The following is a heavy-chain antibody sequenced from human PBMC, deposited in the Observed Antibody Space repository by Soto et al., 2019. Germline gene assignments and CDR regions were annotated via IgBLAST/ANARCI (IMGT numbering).Heavy chain of an antibody. Sequence: PGESLKISCKGSGYSFTSYWIGWVRQMPGKGLEWMGIIYPGDSDTRYSPSFQGQVTISADKSISTAYLQWSSLKASDTAMYYCARTAAAGKNYYDVDVWGQGTKVTVSS. CDR1: GYSFTSYW. D-gene: IGHD6-13*01. CDR3: ARTAAAGKNYYDVDV. V-gene: IGHV5-51*01. CDR2: IYPGDSDT. J-gene: IGHJ6*02.